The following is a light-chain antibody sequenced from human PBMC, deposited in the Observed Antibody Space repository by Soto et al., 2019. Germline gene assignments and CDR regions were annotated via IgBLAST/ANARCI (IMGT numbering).Light chain of an antibody. Sequence: EVALTQSPGTLSLSPGARATLSCRASQSIANDYLTWYQQKPGQAPRLLIYGASNRATGIPDRFSGSGSGTDFTLTISRLEPEDFAVYYCQQYGSSALTFGGGTKV. J-gene: IGKJ4*01. CDR3: QQYGSSALT. CDR1: QSIANDY. V-gene: IGKV3-20*01. CDR2: GAS.